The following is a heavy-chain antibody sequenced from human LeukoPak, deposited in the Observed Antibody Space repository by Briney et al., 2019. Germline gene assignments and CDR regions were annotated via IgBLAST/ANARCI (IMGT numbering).Heavy chain of an antibody. CDR1: GYTFTSYG. V-gene: IGHV1-18*01. J-gene: IGHJ4*02. Sequence: ASVKVSCKDSGYTFTSYGISWVRQAPGQGLEWMGWISAYNGNTNYAQKLQGRVTMTTDTSTSTAYMELRSLRSDDTAVYYCARDWDTMVRGVPYFDYWGQGTLVTVSS. D-gene: IGHD3-10*01. CDR2: ISAYNGNT. CDR3: ARDWDTMVRGVPYFDY.